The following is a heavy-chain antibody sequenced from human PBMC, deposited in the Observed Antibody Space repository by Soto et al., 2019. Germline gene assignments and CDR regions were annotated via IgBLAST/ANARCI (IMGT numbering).Heavy chain of an antibody. CDR1: GGTFSSYR. Sequence: QVQLVQSGAEVKKPGSSVKVSCKASGGTFSSYRINWVRQAPGQGLEWAGGIVPIYRTADYAQKFQGRVTITADESARTAYMELRSLKSQDTAVYYCARDSGAKLSSSWGQGTLVTVSS. V-gene: IGHV1-69*01. J-gene: IGHJ4*02. D-gene: IGHD6-13*01. CDR3: ARDSGAKLSSS. CDR2: IVPIYRTA.